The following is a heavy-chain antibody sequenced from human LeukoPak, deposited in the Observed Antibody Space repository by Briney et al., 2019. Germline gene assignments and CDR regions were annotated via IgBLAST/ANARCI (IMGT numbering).Heavy chain of an antibody. J-gene: IGHJ4*02. V-gene: IGHV4-59*01. Sequence: SETLSLTCTVSGGSISSYYWSWIRQPPGKGLEWIGYIYYSGSTNYNPSLKSRVTISVDTSKNQFSLKLSSVTAADTAVYYCARGPPSGYYANCFDYWGQGTLVTVSS. CDR3: ARGPPSGYYANCFDY. D-gene: IGHD3-22*01. CDR1: GGSISSYY. CDR2: IYYSGST.